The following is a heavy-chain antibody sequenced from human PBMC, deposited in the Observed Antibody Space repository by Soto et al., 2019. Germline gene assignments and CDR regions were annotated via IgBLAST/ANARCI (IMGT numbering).Heavy chain of an antibody. CDR3: ARPPNYDSTAFGI. Sequence: GESLKISCKGSGYSFTTYWIGWVRQIPGKGLEWMGIIYASDSDTRYSPSFEGQVTISFDKSISTAYLQWSRLEASDTAMYYCARPPNYDSTAFGIWGQGTMVTVSS. V-gene: IGHV5-51*01. CDR2: IYASDSDT. J-gene: IGHJ3*02. CDR1: GYSFTTYW. D-gene: IGHD3-22*01.